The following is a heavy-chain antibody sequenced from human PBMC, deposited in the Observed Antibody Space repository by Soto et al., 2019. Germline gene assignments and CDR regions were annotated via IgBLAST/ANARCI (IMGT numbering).Heavy chain of an antibody. CDR2: INPNSGGT. J-gene: IGHJ6*02. Sequence: QVQLVQSGAEVKKPGASVKVSCKASGYTFTGYYMHWVRQAPGQGLEWMGWINPNSGGTNYAQKFQGRVTMTRDTSISTAYMELSRLRSDDTAVYYCARDFTVVYALPTVIGMDVWGQGTTVTVSS. CDR1: GYTFTGYY. D-gene: IGHD2-8*01. CDR3: ARDFTVVYALPTVIGMDV. V-gene: IGHV1-2*02.